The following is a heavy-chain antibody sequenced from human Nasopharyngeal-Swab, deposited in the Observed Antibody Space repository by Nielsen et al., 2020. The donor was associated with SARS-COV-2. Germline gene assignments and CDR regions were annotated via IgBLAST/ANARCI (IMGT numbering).Heavy chain of an antibody. CDR3: AQGAGRVQRLYYFDY. Sequence: ASVKVTCKASGYTFTSYAMNWVRQPPGQGLEWMGWINTNTGNPTYAQGFTGRFVFSLDTSVSTAYLQISSLKAEDTAVYYCAQGAGRVQRLYYFDYWGQGTLVTVSS. CDR2: INTNTGNP. J-gene: IGHJ4*02. V-gene: IGHV7-4-1*02. D-gene: IGHD1-26*01. CDR1: GYTFTSYA.